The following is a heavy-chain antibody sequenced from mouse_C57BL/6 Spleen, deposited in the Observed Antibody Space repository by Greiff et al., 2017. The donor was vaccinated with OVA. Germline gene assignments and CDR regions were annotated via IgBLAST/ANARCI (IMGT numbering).Heavy chain of an antibody. V-gene: IGHV1-50*01. CDR3: ARVGGYPYYFDY. D-gene: IGHD2-14*01. Sequence: QVQLQQPGAELVKPGASVKLSCKASGYTFPSYWLQWVKQRPGQGLEWIGEIDPSDSYTNYNQKFKGKATLTVDTSSSTAYMQLSSLTSEDSAVYYCARVGGYPYYFDYWGQGTTLTVSS. J-gene: IGHJ2*01. CDR2: IDPSDSYT. CDR1: GYTFPSYW.